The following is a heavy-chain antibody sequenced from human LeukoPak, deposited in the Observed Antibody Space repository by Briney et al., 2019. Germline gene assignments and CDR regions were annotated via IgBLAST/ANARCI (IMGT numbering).Heavy chain of an antibody. V-gene: IGHV1-2*06. CDR3: ARTKADHDAFDI. D-gene: IGHD2-8*01. Sequence: ASVKVSCKASGYTFTSYYIHWVRQAPGQGLEWMGRINPNNGGTTYAQKFQGRVTMTRDTSISTAYMELSRLRSDDTAVYYCARTKADHDAFDIWGQGTMVTVSS. J-gene: IGHJ3*02. CDR1: GYTFTSYY. CDR2: INPNNGGT.